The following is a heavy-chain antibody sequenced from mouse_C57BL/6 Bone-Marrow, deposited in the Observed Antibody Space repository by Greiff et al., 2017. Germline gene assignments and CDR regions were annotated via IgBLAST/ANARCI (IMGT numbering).Heavy chain of an antibody. Sequence: EVMLVESGGGLVKPGGSLKLSCAASGFTFSSYAMSWVRQTPEKRLEWVATISDGGSYTYYPDNVKGRFTISRDNAKNNLYLQMSNLKSEDTAMYYSARAIYDYDEETWFAYWGQGTLVTVSA. CDR1: GFTFSSYA. J-gene: IGHJ3*01. V-gene: IGHV5-4*03. D-gene: IGHD2-4*01. CDR3: ARAIYDYDEETWFAY. CDR2: ISDGGSYT.